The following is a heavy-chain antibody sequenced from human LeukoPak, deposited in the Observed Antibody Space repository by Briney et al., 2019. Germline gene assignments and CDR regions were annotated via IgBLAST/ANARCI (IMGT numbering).Heavy chain of an antibody. CDR1: GFTFSSYT. Sequence: GGSLRLSCAASGFTFSSYTIHWARQAPGKGLEWVTLISHDGRNKNYADSVKGRFTISRDNSKKTLYLEVNSLRPEDTAVYYCARGSHQDYFGSMTYLFDYWGQGILVTVSS. J-gene: IGHJ4*02. D-gene: IGHD3-10*01. V-gene: IGHV3-30*04. CDR2: ISHDGRNK. CDR3: ARGSHQDYFGSMTYLFDY.